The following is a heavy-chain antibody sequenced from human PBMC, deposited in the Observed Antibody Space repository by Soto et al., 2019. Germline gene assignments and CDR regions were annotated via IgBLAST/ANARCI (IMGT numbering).Heavy chain of an antibody. CDR1: GFTFSSYS. J-gene: IGHJ5*02. CDR3: ARVDGGTRPNWFDP. Sequence: GGSLRLSCAASGFTFSSYSMNWVRQAPGKGLEWVSSISSSSSYIYYADSVKGRFTISRDNAKNSLYLQMNSLRAEDTAVYYCARVDGGTRPNWFDPWGQGTLVTVSA. D-gene: IGHD3-16*01. V-gene: IGHV3-21*01. CDR2: ISSSSSYI.